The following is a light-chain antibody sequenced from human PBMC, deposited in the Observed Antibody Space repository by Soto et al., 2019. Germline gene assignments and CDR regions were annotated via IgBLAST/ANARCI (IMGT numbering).Light chain of an antibody. CDR1: RSVSSY. V-gene: IGKV3-11*01. J-gene: IGKJ5*01. CDR2: DAS. Sequence: EIVLTQSPATLSLSPGESATLSCRATRSVSSYLAWYQQKPGQAPRLLIYDASNRATGIPARFSGSGSGTDFTLTISSLEPEDFAVYYCQQRSNFTFGQGTRLETK. CDR3: QQRSNFT.